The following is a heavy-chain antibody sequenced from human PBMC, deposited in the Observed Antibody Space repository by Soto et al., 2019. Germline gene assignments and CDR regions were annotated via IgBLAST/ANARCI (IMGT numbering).Heavy chain of an antibody. CDR1: GGSFSGYY. CDR2: INHSGST. CDR3: ARAPDYGDSPETAAENWFDP. D-gene: IGHD4-17*01. J-gene: IGHJ5*02. Sequence: SETLSLTCAVYGGSFSGYYWSWIRQPPGKGLEWIGEINHSGSTNYNPSLKSRVTISVDTSKNQFSLKLSSVTAADTAVYYCARAPDYGDSPETAAENWFDPWGQGTLVTVSS. V-gene: IGHV4-34*01.